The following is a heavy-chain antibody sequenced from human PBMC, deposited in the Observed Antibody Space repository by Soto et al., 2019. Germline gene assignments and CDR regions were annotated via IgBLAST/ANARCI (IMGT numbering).Heavy chain of an antibody. CDR3: TRDASRDSSARGWFDP. V-gene: IGHV3-21*02. CDR2: ISSNSAYI. D-gene: IGHD6-13*01. J-gene: IGHJ5*02. Sequence: EVQLVESGGGLVKPGGSQRLSCAASGFTFRSFTMNWVRQAPGKGLEWVSTISSNSAYIYYTDALRGRFTISRDNAKNSLHLQMNSLRAEDTAVYYCTRDASRDSSARGWFDPWGPGTLVTVSS. CDR1: GFTFRSFT.